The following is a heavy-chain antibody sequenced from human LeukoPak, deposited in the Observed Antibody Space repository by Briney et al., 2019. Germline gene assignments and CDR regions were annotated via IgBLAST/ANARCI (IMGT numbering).Heavy chain of an antibody. CDR1: GGSIDSNS. V-gene: IGHV4-59*12. Sequence: SETLSLTCTVSGGSIDSNSWTWIRQPPGQGLEWIGYIYCSGTTNYNPFLNSRVTMSVDTSKKHFSLRLNSVTAADTAVYYCATYDQKLAFDNWGQGTLVTVSS. D-gene: IGHD6-13*01. CDR3: ATYDQKLAFDN. J-gene: IGHJ4*02. CDR2: IYCSGTT.